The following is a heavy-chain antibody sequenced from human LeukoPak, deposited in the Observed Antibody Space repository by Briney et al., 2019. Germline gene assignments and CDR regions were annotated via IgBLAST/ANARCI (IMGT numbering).Heavy chain of an antibody. Sequence: PSETLSLTCTVSGYSISSGYYWGWIRQPPGKGQEWIGSIYHSGSTYYNPSLKSRVTISVDTSKTQFSPKPSSVTSADTAVYYCARGAIGYSYGYELDYWGQGTLVTVSS. D-gene: IGHD5-18*01. CDR3: ARGAIGYSYGYELDY. CDR2: IYHSGST. CDR1: GYSISSGYY. V-gene: IGHV4-38-2*02. J-gene: IGHJ4*02.